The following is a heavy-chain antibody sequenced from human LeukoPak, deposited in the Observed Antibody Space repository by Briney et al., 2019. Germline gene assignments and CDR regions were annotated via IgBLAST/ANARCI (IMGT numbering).Heavy chain of an antibody. V-gene: IGHV5-51*01. J-gene: IGHJ3*01. CDR3: ARATSGGYSGLDAFDV. CDR2: IYPGDSET. Sequence: GESLKISCKGSGYSFTSYWIGWVRQMPGKGLEWMGIIYPGDSETRYSPSFQGQVTISADKSISTAYLQWSSLKASDTTMYFCARATSGGYSGLDAFDVWGQGTMVTVSS. D-gene: IGHD1-26*01. CDR1: GYSFTSYW.